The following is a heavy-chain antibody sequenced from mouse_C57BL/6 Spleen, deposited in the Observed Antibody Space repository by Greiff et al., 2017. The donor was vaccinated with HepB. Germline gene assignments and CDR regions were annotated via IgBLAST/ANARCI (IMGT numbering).Heavy chain of an antibody. Sequence: VKLMESGPGLVQPSQSLSITCTVSGFSLTSYGVHWVRQSPGKGLEWLGVIWSGGSTDYNAAFISRLSIRKDNSTSQVFFKMNSLQADDTAIYYCARNRRDDYGGLSYWGQGTTLTVSS. V-gene: IGHV2-2*01. J-gene: IGHJ2*01. D-gene: IGHD2-4*01. CDR2: IWSGGST. CDR3: ARNRRDDYGGLSY. CDR1: GFSLTSYG.